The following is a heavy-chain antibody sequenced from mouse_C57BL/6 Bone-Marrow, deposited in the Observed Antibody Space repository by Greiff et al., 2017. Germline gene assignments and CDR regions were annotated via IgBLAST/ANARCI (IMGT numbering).Heavy chain of an antibody. D-gene: IGHD2-12*01. J-gene: IGHJ3*01. Sequence: QVQLKESGAELARPGASVKLSCKASGYTFTSYGISWVKQRTGQGLEWIGEIYPRSGNTYYNEKFKGQATLTADKSSSTAYMELRSLTSEDSAVYFCARLRRASFAYWGQGTLVTVSA. V-gene: IGHV1-81*01. CDR1: GYTFTSYG. CDR3: ARLRRASFAY. CDR2: IYPRSGNT.